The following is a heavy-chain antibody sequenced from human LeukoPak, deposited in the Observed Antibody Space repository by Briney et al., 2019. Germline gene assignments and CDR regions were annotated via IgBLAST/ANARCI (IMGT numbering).Heavy chain of an antibody. J-gene: IGHJ4*02. V-gene: IGHV4-34*01. Sequence: GSLRLSCAASGFTFSSYAMSWIRQPPGKGLEWIGEINHSGSTNYNPSLKSRVTISVDTFKNQFSLKLSSVTAADTAVYYCARGWKVRGVSPAFDYWGQGTLVTVSS. CDR1: GFTFSSYA. D-gene: IGHD3-10*01. CDR3: ARGWKVRGVSPAFDY. CDR2: INHSGST.